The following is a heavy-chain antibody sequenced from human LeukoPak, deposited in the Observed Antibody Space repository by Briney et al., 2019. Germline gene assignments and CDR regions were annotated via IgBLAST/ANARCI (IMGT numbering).Heavy chain of an antibody. V-gene: IGHV6-1*01. J-gene: IGHJ5*01. CDR1: GDSVSTNSAT. CDR3: ARLVGASWFDS. Sequence: SQTLSLTCAISGDSVSTNSATWTWLRQSPSRGLEWLGRTYYRSKWNNDYAVSMKSRITINPDTSKNQFSLQLNSVTPEDTAVYYCARLVGASWFDSWGQGALVTVSS. CDR2: TYYRSKWNN. D-gene: IGHD1-26*01.